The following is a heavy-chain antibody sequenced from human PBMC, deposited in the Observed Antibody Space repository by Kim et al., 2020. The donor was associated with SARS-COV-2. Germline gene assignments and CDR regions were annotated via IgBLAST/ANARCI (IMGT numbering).Heavy chain of an antibody. J-gene: IGHJ6*02. V-gene: IGHV3-11*01. CDR2: ISSSSNTI. D-gene: IGHD3-22*01. CDR1: GFTFSAYY. Sequence: GGSLRLSCEVSGFTFSAYYMSWVRQAPGKGLEWISYISSSSNTIHYADSVKGRFTISRDNAKNSVHLQMNSLRVEDTAVYYCARGERSYYDSGDYYSEDYYSYGMDVWGQGTTVSVS. CDR3: ARGERSYYDSGDYYSEDYYSYGMDV.